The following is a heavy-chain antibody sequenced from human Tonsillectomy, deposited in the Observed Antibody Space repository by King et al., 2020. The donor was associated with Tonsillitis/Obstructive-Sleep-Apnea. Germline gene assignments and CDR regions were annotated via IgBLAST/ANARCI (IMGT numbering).Heavy chain of an antibody. V-gene: IGHV4-31*03. Sequence: QLQESGPGLVKPSQTLSLTCTVSGGSISSGGYYWSWIRQHPGKGLEWIWYIYYSGSTYYNPSLKSRVTISIDTSKNQFSLKLSSVTAGDTAVYYCARGQRTHPPKYCSSTSCSRVARWGQGTLVTVSS. J-gene: IGHJ4*02. CDR1: GGSISSGGYY. CDR3: ARGQRTHPPKYCSSTSCSRVAR. D-gene: IGHD2-2*01. CDR2: IYYSGST.